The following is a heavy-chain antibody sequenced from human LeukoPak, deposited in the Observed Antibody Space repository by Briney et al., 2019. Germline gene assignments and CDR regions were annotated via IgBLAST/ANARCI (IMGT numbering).Heavy chain of an antibody. CDR3: ARDSHGYCSGGSCYSGGWFDP. CDR1: GSSIRTYTH. Sequence: SETLSLTCTVSGSSIRTYTHWGWIRQPPGKGLEWIASIHHTGNTYYNPSLESRVTISIDTSKNQFSLKLYSVTAADTAVYYCARDSHGYCSGGSCYSGGWFDPWGQGTLVTVSS. J-gene: IGHJ5*02. CDR2: IHHTGNT. V-gene: IGHV4-38-2*02. D-gene: IGHD2-15*01.